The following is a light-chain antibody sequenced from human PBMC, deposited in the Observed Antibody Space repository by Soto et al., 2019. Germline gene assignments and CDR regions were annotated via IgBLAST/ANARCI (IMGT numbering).Light chain of an antibody. J-gene: IGLJ1*01. Sequence: QSVLTQPPSVSAAPGQKVTISCSGSSSNIGNNYASWYQQLPGTAPKLLIYDNNKRPSGIPDRFSDSKSGTSATLAITGLQTGDEADYYCGTWDSSLSAYVFGTGTKVTV. V-gene: IGLV1-51*01. CDR1: SSNIGNNY. CDR3: GTWDSSLSAYV. CDR2: DNN.